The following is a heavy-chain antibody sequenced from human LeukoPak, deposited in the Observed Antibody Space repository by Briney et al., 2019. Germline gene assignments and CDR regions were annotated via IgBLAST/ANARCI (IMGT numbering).Heavy chain of an antibody. CDR2: VDPEDGET. CDR1: GYTFTDYY. D-gene: IGHD6-25*01. CDR3: AAAPDRAYMDV. Sequence: ASVKVSCKVSGYTFTDYYMHWVQQAPGKGLEWMGLVDPEDGETIYAEKFQARVTITADTSTDTAYMELSSLRSEDMAVYYCAAAPDRAYMDVWGKGTTVTVSS. J-gene: IGHJ6*03. V-gene: IGHV1-69-2*01.